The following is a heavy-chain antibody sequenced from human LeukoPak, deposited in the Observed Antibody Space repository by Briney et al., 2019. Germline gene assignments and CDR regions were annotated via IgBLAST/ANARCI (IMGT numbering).Heavy chain of an antibody. Sequence: GGSLRLSCVVSGFTFRSYHMNWVRQAPGKGLEWVSSISTSNSYIYYADSVTGRFTISRDNAKNSLYLQMNSLRAEDTAVYYCARDQGFGSGSYYDNWGQGTLVTVSS. CDR1: GFTFRSYH. CDR2: ISTSNSYI. V-gene: IGHV3-21*01. CDR3: ARDQGFGSGSYYDN. D-gene: IGHD3-10*01. J-gene: IGHJ4*02.